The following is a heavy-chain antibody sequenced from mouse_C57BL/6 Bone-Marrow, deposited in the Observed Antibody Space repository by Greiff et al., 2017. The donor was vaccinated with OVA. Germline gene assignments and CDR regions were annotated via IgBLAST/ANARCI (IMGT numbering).Heavy chain of an antibody. CDR1: GFIFNTYA. V-gene: IGHV10-3*01. J-gene: IGHJ1*03. Sequence: EADGGLVQPKGSLKLSCAASGFIFNTYARHWVGQAPGEGWEWVARRSSKSSNYASYYADSVKDRFTISRDDSKSILYLQMNNLKTEDTAMYYCVRDHSSAFYWYFDVWGTGTPVTVSS. D-gene: IGHD1-2*01. CDR3: VRDHSSAFYWYFDV. CDR2: RSSKSSNYAS.